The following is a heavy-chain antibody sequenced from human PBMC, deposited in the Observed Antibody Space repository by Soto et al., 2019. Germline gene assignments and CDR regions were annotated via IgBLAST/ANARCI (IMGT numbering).Heavy chain of an antibody. CDR3: ARVSHYYDSSGYY. CDR2: INPNSGGT. J-gene: IGHJ4*02. D-gene: IGHD3-22*01. CDR1: VYTFTCYY. Sequence: XSVKVSCKASVYTFTCYYMHWVRQAPGQGLEWMGWINPNSGGTDYAQKFQGRVTMTRDTSISTAYMELSRLRSDDTAVYYCARVSHYYDSSGYYWGQGTLVTVSS. V-gene: IGHV1-2*02.